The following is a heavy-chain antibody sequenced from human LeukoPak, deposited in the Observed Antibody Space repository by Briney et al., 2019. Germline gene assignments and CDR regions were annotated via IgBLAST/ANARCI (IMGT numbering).Heavy chain of an antibody. J-gene: IGHJ6*02. Sequence: SETLSLTCTVSGYSISSGYYWGWIRQPPGKGLEWIGSIYHSGSTYYNPSLKSRVTISVDTSKNQFSLKLSSVTAADTAVYYCARFGLVPPRTYYYYGMDVWGQGTTVTVSS. CDR3: ARFGLVPPRTYYYYGMDV. CDR1: GYSISSGYY. D-gene: IGHD6-19*01. V-gene: IGHV4-38-2*02. CDR2: IYHSGST.